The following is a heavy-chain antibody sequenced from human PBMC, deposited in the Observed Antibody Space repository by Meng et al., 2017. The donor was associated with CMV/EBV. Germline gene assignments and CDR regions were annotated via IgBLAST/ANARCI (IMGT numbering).Heavy chain of an antibody. CDR2: SNAGNGNT. D-gene: IGHD3-22*01. CDR3: ARGGYYDSSGYYSGMDV. J-gene: IGHJ6*02. Sequence: ASVKVSCKASGYTFTSYAMHWVRQAPGQRLEWMGWSNAGNGNTKYSQEFQGRVTITRDTSASTAYMELSSLRSEDTAVYYCARGGYYDSSGYYSGMDVWGQGTTVTVSS. V-gene: IGHV1-3*02. CDR1: GYTFTSYA.